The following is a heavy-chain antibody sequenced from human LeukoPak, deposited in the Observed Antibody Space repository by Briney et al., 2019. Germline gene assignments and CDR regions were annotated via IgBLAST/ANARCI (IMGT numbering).Heavy chain of an antibody. V-gene: IGHV3-74*01. Sequence: PGGSLRLSFAASGFTFINYWMHWVRQAPGKGLVWVSGINSDGRSTSYADSVKGRFTISRDNAKNTLHMQINRLRAKDTAVYYCARAYDYSHYVADYWGQGTLVTVSS. J-gene: IGHJ4*02. D-gene: IGHD4-11*01. CDR3: ARAYDYSHYVADY. CDR1: GFTFINYW. CDR2: INSDGRST.